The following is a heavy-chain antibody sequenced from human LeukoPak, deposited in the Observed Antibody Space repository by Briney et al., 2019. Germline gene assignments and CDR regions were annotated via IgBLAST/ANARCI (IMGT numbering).Heavy chain of an antibody. Sequence: SETLSLTCAVYGGSSSGYYWSWIRQPPGKGLEWIGEINHSGSTNYNPSLKSRVTISVDTSKNQFSLKLSSVTAADTAVYYCARPSRYSSSSGFGYWGQGTLVTVSS. D-gene: IGHD6-6*01. J-gene: IGHJ4*02. CDR2: INHSGST. CDR1: GGSSSGYY. V-gene: IGHV4-34*01. CDR3: ARPSRYSSSSGFGY.